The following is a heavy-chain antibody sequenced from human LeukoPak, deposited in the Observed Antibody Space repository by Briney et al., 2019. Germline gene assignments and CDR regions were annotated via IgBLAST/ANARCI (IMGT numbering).Heavy chain of an antibody. CDR2: MTYDGSKR. J-gene: IGHJ6*03. Sequence: GGSLRLSCVVSGFTFSSYGMHWVRQAPGKGLEWVAFMTYDGSKRPYADSVKGRFTISRDNSKNTLYLQMDGLRPEDTAVYYCAKNRRIFGRTLQRHYMDVWGKGATVAVSS. D-gene: IGHD3-3*01. V-gene: IGHV3-30*02. CDR3: AKNRRIFGRTLQRHYMDV. CDR1: GFTFSSYG.